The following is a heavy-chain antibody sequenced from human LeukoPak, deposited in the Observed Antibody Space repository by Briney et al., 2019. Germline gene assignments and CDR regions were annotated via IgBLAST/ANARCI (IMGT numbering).Heavy chain of an antibody. CDR2: ISGRSSHI. Sequence: PGGSLRLSCSASGFSFSDYDMDWVRQAPGKGLEWVSAISGRSSHIYYGESVKGRFTISRDNAKNSLYLQMDSLGVEDTAVYYCTRERMNAFDIWGQGTMVTVSS. J-gene: IGHJ3*02. D-gene: IGHD2-8*01. CDR1: GFSFSDYD. V-gene: IGHV3-21*01. CDR3: TRERMNAFDI.